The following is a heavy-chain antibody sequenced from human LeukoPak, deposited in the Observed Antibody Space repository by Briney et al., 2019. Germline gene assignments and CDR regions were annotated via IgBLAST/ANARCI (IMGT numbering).Heavy chain of an antibody. Sequence: SQTLSLTCTVSGGSISSGGYYWSWIRQHPGKGLEWIGYIYYSGSTYYSPSLKSRVTISVDTSKNQFSLRLSSVTAADTAVYYCARDLYGSGSYYNGGFDYWGQGTLVTVSS. J-gene: IGHJ4*02. V-gene: IGHV4-31*03. CDR1: GGSISSGGYY. CDR2: IYYSGST. CDR3: ARDLYGSGSYYNGGFDY. D-gene: IGHD3-10*01.